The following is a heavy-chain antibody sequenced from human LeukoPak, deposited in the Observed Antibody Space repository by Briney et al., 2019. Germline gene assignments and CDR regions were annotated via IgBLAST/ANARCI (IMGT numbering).Heavy chain of an antibody. CDR1: GGSISSYY. CDR2: IYSSGST. V-gene: IGHV4-4*07. Sequence: SETLSLTCTVSGGSISSYYWSWIQQPPGKGLEWIGRIYSSGSTNYNPSLKSRVTMSVDTSKNQFSLKLSSVIAADTAVYYCARDLGYCPTTGCYQSRFDPWGQGTLVTVSS. CDR3: ARDLGYCPTTGCYQSRFDP. J-gene: IGHJ5*02. D-gene: IGHD2-2*01.